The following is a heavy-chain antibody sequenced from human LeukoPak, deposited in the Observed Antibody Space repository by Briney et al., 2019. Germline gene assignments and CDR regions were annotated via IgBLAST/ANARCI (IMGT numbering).Heavy chain of an antibody. V-gene: IGHV4-61*02. Sequence: SQTLSLTCTVSGGSISSGSYYWSWIRQPAGKGLEWIGRIYTSGSTNYNPSLKSRVTISVDTSKNQFSLKLSSVTAADTAVYYCATYTATPYKFGDPRAFDIWGQGTMVTVSS. D-gene: IGHD3-10*01. J-gene: IGHJ3*02. CDR1: GGSISSGSYY. CDR2: IYTSGST. CDR3: ATYTATPYKFGDPRAFDI.